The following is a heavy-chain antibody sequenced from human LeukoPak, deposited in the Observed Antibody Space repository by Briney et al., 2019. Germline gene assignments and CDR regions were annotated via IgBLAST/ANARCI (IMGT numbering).Heavy chain of an antibody. Sequence: PGGSLRLSCAASGFTFSSYAMSWVRQAPGKGLEWVSAISGSGGSTYYADSVKGRFTISRDNSKNTLYLQMDSLRAEDTAVYYCAKDRAIAVAGTFFDYWGQGTLVTVSS. D-gene: IGHD6-19*01. CDR1: GFTFSSYA. CDR3: AKDRAIAVAGTFFDY. V-gene: IGHV3-23*01. CDR2: ISGSGGST. J-gene: IGHJ4*02.